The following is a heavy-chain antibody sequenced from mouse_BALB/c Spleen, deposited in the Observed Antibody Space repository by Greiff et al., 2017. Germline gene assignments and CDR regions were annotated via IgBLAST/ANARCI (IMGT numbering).Heavy chain of an antibody. Sequence: QVQLQQPGAELVKPGASVKLSCKASGYTFTSYYMYWVKQRPGQGLEWIGGINPSNGGTNFNEKFKSKATLTVDKSSSTAYMQLSSLTSEDSAVYCCTREGLLRFDYWGQGTTLTVSS. CDR2: INPSNGGT. V-gene: IGHV1S81*02. J-gene: IGHJ2*01. CDR1: GYTFTSYY. CDR3: TREGLLRFDY. D-gene: IGHD2-3*01.